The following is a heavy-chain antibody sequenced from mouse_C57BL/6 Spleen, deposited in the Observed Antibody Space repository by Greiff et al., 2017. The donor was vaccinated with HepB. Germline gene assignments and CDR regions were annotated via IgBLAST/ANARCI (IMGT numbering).Heavy chain of an antibody. D-gene: IGHD2-1*01. CDR1: GYTFTSYW. CDR3: ARSGNYDWYFDV. V-gene: IGHV1-55*01. J-gene: IGHJ1*03. CDR2: IYPDSGST. Sequence: QVQLQQPGAELVKPGASVKMSCKASGYTFTSYWITWVKQRPGQGLEWIGDIYPDSGSTNYNEKFKSKATLTVDTSSSTAYMQLSSLTSEDSAVYYCARSGNYDWYFDVWGTGTTVTVSS.